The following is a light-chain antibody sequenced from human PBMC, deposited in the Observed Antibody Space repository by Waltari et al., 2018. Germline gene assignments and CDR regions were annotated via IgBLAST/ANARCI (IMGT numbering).Light chain of an antibody. Sequence: EIVLTQSPGTLSLSPGERATLSCRASQSITRNNLAWYQQIPGQAPRLLIYDASSRATGMADRFSGSGSGTELTLTVSRLEPADFAVYYCQQYGSSPGTCGQGTKVEIK. CDR3: QQYGSSPGT. CDR2: DAS. V-gene: IGKV3-20*01. CDR1: QSITRNN. J-gene: IGKJ1*01.